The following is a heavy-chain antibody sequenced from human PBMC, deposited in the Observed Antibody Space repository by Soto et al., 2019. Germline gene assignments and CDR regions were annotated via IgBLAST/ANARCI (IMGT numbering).Heavy chain of an antibody. J-gene: IGHJ6*02. Sequence: GGSLRLSCAASGFTFSSYGMHWVRQAPGKGLEWVAVIWYDGSNKYYADSVKGRFTISRDNSKNTLYLQMNSLRAEDTAVYYCARVGGYCSSTSCYYPYYYYGMDVWGQGTTVTVSS. CDR1: GFTFSSYG. CDR2: IWYDGSNK. CDR3: ARVGGYCSSTSCYYPYYYYGMDV. V-gene: IGHV3-33*01. D-gene: IGHD2-2*01.